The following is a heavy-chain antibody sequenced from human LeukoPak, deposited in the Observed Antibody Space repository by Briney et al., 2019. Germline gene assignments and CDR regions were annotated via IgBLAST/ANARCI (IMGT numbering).Heavy chain of an antibody. CDR2: ISGGGGST. D-gene: IGHD3-9*01. CDR1: GFTFSSYA. CDR3: AKGELTSNTYYDT. Sequence: GGSLRLSCAASGFTFSSYAMGWVRQAPGKGLEWVSAISGGGGSTYFADSEKGRFTISRDNSKNTLYLQMNSLRAEDTAVYYCAKGELTSNTYYDTWGQGTLVTVSS. J-gene: IGHJ5*02. V-gene: IGHV3-23*01.